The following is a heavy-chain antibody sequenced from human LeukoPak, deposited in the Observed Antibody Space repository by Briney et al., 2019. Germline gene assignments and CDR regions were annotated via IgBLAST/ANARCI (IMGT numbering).Heavy chain of an antibody. D-gene: IGHD2/OR15-2a*01. Sequence: ASVKVSCKASGYTFTCYYMHWVRQAPGQGLEWMGWINPNSGGTNYAQKFQGRATMNRDTSISTAYMELSRLRSDDTVVYYCARPQYGGYYYYGMDVWGQGTTVTVSS. CDR2: INPNSGGT. CDR3: ARPQYGGYYYYGMDV. V-gene: IGHV1-2*02. J-gene: IGHJ6*02. CDR1: GYTFTCYY.